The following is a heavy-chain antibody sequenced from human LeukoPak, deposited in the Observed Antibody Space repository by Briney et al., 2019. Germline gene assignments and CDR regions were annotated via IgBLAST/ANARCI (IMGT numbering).Heavy chain of an antibody. Sequence: SETLSLTCTVSGGSISDYFWSWIRQPAGKGLEWIGRIYSSGSNKYNPSLKSRVTMSLDTSKNHLSLNLSSVTAADRAVYYCASEPTCGREPTSGRPRDYWGQGTLFSVSS. CDR1: GGSISDYF. V-gene: IGHV4-4*07. J-gene: IGHJ4*02. D-gene: IGHD5-12*01. CDR2: IYSSGSN. CDR3: ASEPTCGREPTSGRPRDY.